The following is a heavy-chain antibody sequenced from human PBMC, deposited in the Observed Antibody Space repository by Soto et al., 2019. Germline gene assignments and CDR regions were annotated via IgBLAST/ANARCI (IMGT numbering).Heavy chain of an antibody. J-gene: IGHJ6*02. CDR2: MNPNSGNT. CDR1: GYTFTSYD. D-gene: IGHD6-13*01. Sequence: QVQLVQSGAEVKKPGASVKVSCKASGYTFTSYDINWVRQATGQGLEWMGWMNPNSGNTGYAQKFQGRVTMTRNNSISTAYMELSSLRSEDTAVYYCARDSSSWYWYYYYGTDVWGQGTTVTVSS. V-gene: IGHV1-8*01. CDR3: ARDSSSWYWYYYYGTDV.